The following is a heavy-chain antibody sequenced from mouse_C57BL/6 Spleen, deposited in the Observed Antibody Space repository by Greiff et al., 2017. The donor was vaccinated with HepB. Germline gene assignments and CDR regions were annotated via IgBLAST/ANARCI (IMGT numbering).Heavy chain of an antibody. CDR3: ASLYGSSPHWYFDV. CDR1: GYSITSGYY. CDR2: ISYDGSN. D-gene: IGHD1-1*01. J-gene: IGHJ1*03. Sequence: EVQLVESGPGLVKPSQSLSLTCSVTGYSITSGYYWNWIRQFPGNNLEWMGYISYDGSNNYNPSLKNRISITRDTSKNQFFLKLNSVTTEDTATYYCASLYGSSPHWYFDVWGTGTTVTVSS. V-gene: IGHV3-6*01.